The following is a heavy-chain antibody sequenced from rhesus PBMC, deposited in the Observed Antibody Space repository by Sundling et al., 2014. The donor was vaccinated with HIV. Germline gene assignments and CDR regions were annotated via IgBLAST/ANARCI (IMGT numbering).Heavy chain of an antibody. CDR1: GGSISSSNW. CDR2: ISGNSAST. D-gene: IGHD1-1*01. V-gene: IGHV4-65*02. CDR3: AREGRTWNYGYGLES. Sequence: QVQLQESGPGVVKAAETLPLTCAVSGGSISSSNWWSWIRQPPGKGLEWIGSISGNSASTYYNPSLKSRVTLSVDTSKNHLSLKLTSVTAADTAVYYCAREGRTWNYGYGLESWGQGVVVTVSS. J-gene: IGHJ6*01.